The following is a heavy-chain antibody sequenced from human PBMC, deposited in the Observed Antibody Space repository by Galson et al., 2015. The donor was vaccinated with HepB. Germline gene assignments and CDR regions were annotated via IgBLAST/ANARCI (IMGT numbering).Heavy chain of an antibody. D-gene: IGHD6-19*01. Sequence: SLRLSCAASGFTFSSYAMMWVRQAPGKGLEWVSGMSDNGDKTFYADSVKGRFTISRDISKNTVYLQMNSLRVEDTAVYYCATRSGASGWYSDFQHWGQGTLVTVSS. CDR2: MSDNGDKT. CDR1: GFTFSSYA. V-gene: IGHV3-23*01. CDR3: ATRSGASGWYSDFQH. J-gene: IGHJ1*01.